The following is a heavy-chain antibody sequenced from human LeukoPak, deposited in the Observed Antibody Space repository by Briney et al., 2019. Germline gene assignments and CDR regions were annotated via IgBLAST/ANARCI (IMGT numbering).Heavy chain of an antibody. CDR3: ARRLTQYDCFDP. V-gene: IGHV6-1*01. Sequence: SQTLSLTFAISGDSVSSNSVTWKWIRQSPSRGLEWLGRTYYRSTWYNDYAVSVRGRITVNPDTSKNQFSLHLNSVTPEDTAVYYCARRLTQYDCFDPWGQGILVTVSS. D-gene: IGHD2-2*01. CDR2: TYYRSTWYN. J-gene: IGHJ5*02. CDR1: GDSVSSNSVT.